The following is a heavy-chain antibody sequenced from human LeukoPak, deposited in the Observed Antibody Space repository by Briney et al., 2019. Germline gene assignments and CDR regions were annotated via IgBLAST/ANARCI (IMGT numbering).Heavy chain of an antibody. J-gene: IGHJ6*03. CDR1: GGTFSSYA. CDR2: IIPIFGTA. D-gene: IGHD3-16*01. Sequence: SVKVSCKASGGTFSSYAISWVRQAPGQGLEWMGRIIPIFGTAIYAQKFQGRVTITTDESTSTAYMELSSLRSEDTAVYYCASDPDSPGGEGMDVWGKGTTVTVSS. CDR3: ASDPDSPGGEGMDV. V-gene: IGHV1-69*05.